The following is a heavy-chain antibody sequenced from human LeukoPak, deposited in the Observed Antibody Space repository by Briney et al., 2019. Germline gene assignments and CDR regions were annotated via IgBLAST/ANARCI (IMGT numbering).Heavy chain of an antibody. J-gene: IGHJ3*02. Sequence: GGSLRLSCAASGFTFSSYAMHWVRQAPGKGLEYVSAISSNGGSTYYANSVKGRFTISRDNSKNTLYLQMNSLRAEDTAVYYCARVSRNRHAFDIWGQGTMVTVSS. V-gene: IGHV3-64*01. CDR1: GFTFSSYA. D-gene: IGHD2/OR15-2a*01. CDR2: ISSNGGST. CDR3: ARVSRNRHAFDI.